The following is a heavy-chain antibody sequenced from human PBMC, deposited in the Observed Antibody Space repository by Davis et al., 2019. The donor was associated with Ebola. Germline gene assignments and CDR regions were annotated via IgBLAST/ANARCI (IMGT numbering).Heavy chain of an antibody. J-gene: IGHJ4*02. Sequence: PGGSLRLSCAASGFTVSSNYMSWVRQAPGKGLEWVGRIKSKTDGGTTDYAAPVKGRFTISRDDSKNTLYLQMNSLKTEDTAVYYCTALPHTIFGVVITLDYWGQGTLVTVSS. CDR3: TALPHTIFGVVITLDY. CDR1: GFTVSSNY. D-gene: IGHD3-3*01. V-gene: IGHV3-15*01. CDR2: IKSKTDGGTT.